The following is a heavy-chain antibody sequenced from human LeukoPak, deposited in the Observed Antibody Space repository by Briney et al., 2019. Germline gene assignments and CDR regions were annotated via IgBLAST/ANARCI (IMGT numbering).Heavy chain of an antibody. D-gene: IGHD6-13*01. V-gene: IGHV4-30-4*01. CDR3: AREGKLIAAATLDY. Sequence: SQTLSLTCTVSGGSISSGDYYWSWIRQPPGKGLEWIGYIYYSGSTYYNPSLKSRVTISVDTSKNQFSLKLSSVTAADTAVYYCAREGKLIAAATLDYWGQGTLVTVSS. CDR2: IYYSGST. CDR1: GGSISSGDYY. J-gene: IGHJ4*02.